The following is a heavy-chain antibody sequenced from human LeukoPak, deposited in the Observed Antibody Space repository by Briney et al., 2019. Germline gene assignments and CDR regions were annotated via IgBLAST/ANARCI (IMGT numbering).Heavy chain of an antibody. CDR2: IYYSGST. D-gene: IGHD3-9*01. V-gene: IGHV4-39*01. Sequence: SETLSLICTVSGGSISSSSYYWGWIRQPPGKGLEWIGSIYYSGSTYYNPSLKSRVTISVDTSKNQFSLKLSSVTAADTAVYYCARFEWLPHFDYWGQGTLVTVSS. CDR3: ARFEWLPHFDY. CDR1: GGSISSSSYY. J-gene: IGHJ4*02.